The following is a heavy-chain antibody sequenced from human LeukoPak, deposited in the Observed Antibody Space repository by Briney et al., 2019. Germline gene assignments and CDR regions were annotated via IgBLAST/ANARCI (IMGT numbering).Heavy chain of an antibody. D-gene: IGHD6-6*01. CDR1: GGSISRYY. J-gene: IGHJ4*02. V-gene: IGHV4-59*08. Sequence: SETLSLTCTVSGGSISRYYWSWIRQPPGKGLEWIGYIYYTGSTNYNPSLRGRVTMFVDMSKNQFSLRLSSVTAADTAVYYCARHRAYSSSSPFDYWGQGTLVTVSS. CDR2: IYYTGST. CDR3: ARHRAYSSSSPFDY.